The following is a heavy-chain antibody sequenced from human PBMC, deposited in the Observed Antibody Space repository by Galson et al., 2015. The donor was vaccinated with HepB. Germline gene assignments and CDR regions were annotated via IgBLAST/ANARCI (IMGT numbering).Heavy chain of an antibody. V-gene: IGHV1-69*06. CDR2: IIPMYGAA. D-gene: IGHD3-10*01. CDR1: GGSFSSYG. Sequence: SVKVSCKASGGSFSSYGTSWVRQAPGQGLEWVGHIIPMYGAANYAQKFQGRVTITADTSTRTVYMELSSLRSDDTAVYYCARDAARGVLFEFWGQGTLVTVS. J-gene: IGHJ4*02. CDR3: ARDAARGVLFEF.